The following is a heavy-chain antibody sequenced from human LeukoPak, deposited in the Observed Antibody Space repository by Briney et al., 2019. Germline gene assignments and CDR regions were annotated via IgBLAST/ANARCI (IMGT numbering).Heavy chain of an antibody. CDR2: ISAYNGNT. CDR3: ARDKVVPAAIMSQCNY. D-gene: IGHD2-2*02. Sequence: ASVKVSCKASGGTFSSYAISWVRQAPGQGLEWMGWISAYNGNTNYAQKLQGRVTMTTDTSTSTAYMELRSLRSDDTAVYYCARDKVVPAAIMSQCNYWGQGTLVTVSS. J-gene: IGHJ4*02. CDR1: GGTFSSYA. V-gene: IGHV1-18*01.